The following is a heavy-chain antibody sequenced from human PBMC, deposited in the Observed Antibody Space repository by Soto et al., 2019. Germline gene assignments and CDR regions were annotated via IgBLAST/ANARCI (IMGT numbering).Heavy chain of an antibody. CDR1: GGSFSGYY. D-gene: IGHD3-10*01. CDR3: IWYLDY. J-gene: IGHJ4*02. CDR2: INHSGST. Sequence: PSETLSLTCAVYGGSFSGYYWSWIRQPPGKGLEWIGEINHSGSTNYNPSLNSRVTISVDTSKNQFSLKLSSVTAADTAVYYCIWYLDYWGQGTLVTVSS. V-gene: IGHV4-34*01.